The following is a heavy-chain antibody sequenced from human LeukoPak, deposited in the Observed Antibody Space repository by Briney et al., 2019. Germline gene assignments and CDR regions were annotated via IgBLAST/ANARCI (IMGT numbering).Heavy chain of an antibody. D-gene: IGHD4-17*01. V-gene: IGHV4-34*01. J-gene: IGHJ4*02. CDR3: ARGAADYGGNPYFDY. Sequence: GSLRLSCAASGFTFSNYWMSWVRQPPGKGLEWIGEINHSGSTNYNPSLKSRVTISVDTSKNQFSLKLSSVTAADTAVYYCARGAADYGGNPYFDYWGQGTLVTVSS. CDR1: GFTFSNYW. CDR2: INHSGST.